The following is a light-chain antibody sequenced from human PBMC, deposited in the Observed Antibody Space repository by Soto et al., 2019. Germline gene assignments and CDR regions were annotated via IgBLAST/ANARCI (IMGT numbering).Light chain of an antibody. V-gene: IGKV3-15*01. J-gene: IGKJ2*01. CDR3: QQDDNWPRT. CDR2: GAS. CDR1: QTFSRN. Sequence: EIVMTQSPDTLSVSPGERATLSCRASQTFSRNLAWYQQKPGQAPRLLIYGASTRATGIPARFSGSGSGAEFTLTISSLQSEDFAVYYCQQDDNWPRTFGQGTNLEIK.